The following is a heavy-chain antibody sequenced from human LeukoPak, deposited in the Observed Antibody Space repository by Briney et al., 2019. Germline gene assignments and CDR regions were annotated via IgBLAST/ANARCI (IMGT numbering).Heavy chain of an antibody. V-gene: IGHV3-23*01. J-gene: IGHJ4*02. CDR1: GLTFSSYA. Sequence: GGSLRLSCAASGLTFSSYAMSWVRQAPGKGLEWVSTVGGNGGSTYYADSVKGRFTISRDNPKNTLYLQMNTLRAEDTALYYCAKGYSGSYGSYFDYWGQGSLVTVSS. CDR3: AKGYSGSYGSYFDY. D-gene: IGHD1-26*01. CDR2: VGGNGGST.